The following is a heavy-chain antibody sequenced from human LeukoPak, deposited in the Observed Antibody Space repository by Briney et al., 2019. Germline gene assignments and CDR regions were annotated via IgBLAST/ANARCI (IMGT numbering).Heavy chain of an antibody. CDR2: ISSSSRYI. J-gene: IGHJ4*02. CDR1: GFTFSSYT. Sequence: GGSLRLSCAASGFTFSSYTMNWARQAPGKGLEWVSSISSSSRYIYYADSVKGRFTISRDNAKNSLYLQMNSLRAEDTAVYYCARGSEDFDYWGQGTLVTVSS. CDR3: ARGSEDFDY. V-gene: IGHV3-21*01.